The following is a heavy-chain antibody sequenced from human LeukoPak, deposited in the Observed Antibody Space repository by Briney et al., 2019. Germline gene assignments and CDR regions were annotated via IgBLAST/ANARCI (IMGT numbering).Heavy chain of an antibody. CDR1: GGSFSTYT. J-gene: IGHJ5*02. V-gene: IGHV1-69*13. CDR3: ARSTNYGDGWFGP. CDR2: ILPGLPTP. D-gene: IGHD4/OR15-4a*01. Sequence: SVKVSCKSSGGSFSTYTISWVRQAPGQRPEWMGGILPGLPTPNYAQKFQGRVSISADEYTRTAYMELNSLRSDDTAMYYCARSTNYGDGWFGPWGQGTLVTVSS.